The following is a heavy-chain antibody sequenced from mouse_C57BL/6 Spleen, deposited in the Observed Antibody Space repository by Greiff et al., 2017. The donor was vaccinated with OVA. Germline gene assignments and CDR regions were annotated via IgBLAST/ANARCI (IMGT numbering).Heavy chain of an antibody. D-gene: IGHD2-1*01. J-gene: IGHJ2*01. V-gene: IGHV5-12*01. Sequence: EVKVVESGGGLVQPGGSLKLSCAASGFTFSDYYMYWVRQTPEKRLEWVAYISNGGGSTYYPDTVKGRFTISRDNAKNTLYLQMSRLKSEDTAMYYCARHVYGNLDYWGQGTTLTVSS. CDR2: ISNGGGST. CDR1: GFTFSDYY. CDR3: ARHVYGNLDY.